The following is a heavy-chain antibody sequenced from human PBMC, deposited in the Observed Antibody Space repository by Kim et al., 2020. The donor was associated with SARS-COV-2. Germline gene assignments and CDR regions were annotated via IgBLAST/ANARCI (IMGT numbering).Heavy chain of an antibody. CDR3: GRGADYVWGSYRYKASGFDY. J-gene: IGHJ4*02. V-gene: IGHV3-30-3*01. CDR1: GFTFSSYA. Sequence: GGSLRLSCAASGFTFSSYAMHWVRQGPGKGLEWVALISFDGSNKYYADSVKGRFTISRDNSKNTLYMQMNSLRAGDTAVYYCGRGADYVWGSYRYKASGFDYWGQGTLVTVSS. CDR2: ISFDGSNK. D-gene: IGHD3-16*02.